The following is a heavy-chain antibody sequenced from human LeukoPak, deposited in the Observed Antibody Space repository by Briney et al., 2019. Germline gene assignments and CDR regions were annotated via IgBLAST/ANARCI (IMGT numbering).Heavy chain of an antibody. CDR1: GYTFTSYG. J-gene: IGHJ4*02. CDR3: AKNLPWAYSNYVGIDY. D-gene: IGHD4-11*01. V-gene: IGHV1-18*01. Sequence: GASVKVSCKASGYTFTSYGISWVRQAPGQGLEWMGWISAYNGNTNYAQKVQGRVTMTTDTSTSTAYMELRSLRSDDTAVYYCAKNLPWAYSNYVGIDYWGQGTLVTVSS. CDR2: ISAYNGNT.